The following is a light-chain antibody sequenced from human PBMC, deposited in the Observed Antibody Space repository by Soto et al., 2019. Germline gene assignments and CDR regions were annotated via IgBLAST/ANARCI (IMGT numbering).Light chain of an antibody. Sequence: QSALTQPPSVSGSPGQSVTISCTGTSRDFGTYNRVSWHQQTPGTAPKLVISEVTKRPSGVPDRFSGSKSGYTASLTISDLQPGDEADYYCSSFTSTKTWVFGGGTKLTVL. CDR3: SSFTSTKTWV. CDR2: EVT. V-gene: IGLV2-18*02. CDR1: SRDFGTYNR. J-gene: IGLJ3*02.